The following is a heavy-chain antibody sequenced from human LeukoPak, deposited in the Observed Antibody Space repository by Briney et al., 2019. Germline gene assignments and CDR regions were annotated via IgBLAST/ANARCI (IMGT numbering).Heavy chain of an antibody. D-gene: IGHD6-19*01. CDR3: AREDSGWYVDY. J-gene: IGHJ4*02. V-gene: IGHV1-2*02. Sequence: GASVKVSCKASGYTFTSYGISWVRQAPGQGLEWMGWINPNSAATNYAQKFEGRVTMTRDTSISTAYMELSRLRSDDTAVYYCAREDSGWYVDYWGQGTLVTVSS. CDR1: GYTFTSYG. CDR2: INPNSAAT.